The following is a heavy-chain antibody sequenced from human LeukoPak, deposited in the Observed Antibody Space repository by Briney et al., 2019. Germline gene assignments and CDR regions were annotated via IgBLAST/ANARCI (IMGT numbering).Heavy chain of an antibody. Sequence: ASVTVSCTASGYTFTGYYIHWVRQAPGQGLEWMGMIYPRDGSTSYAQKFQGRVTVTRDTSTSTVHMELSGLRSEDAAVYYCARDQEGFDYWGQGTLVTVSS. J-gene: IGHJ4*02. CDR1: GYTFTGYY. CDR3: ARDQEGFDY. CDR2: IYPRDGST. V-gene: IGHV1-46*01.